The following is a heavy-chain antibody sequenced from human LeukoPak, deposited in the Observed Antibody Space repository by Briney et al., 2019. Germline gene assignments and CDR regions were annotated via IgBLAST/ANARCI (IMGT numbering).Heavy chain of an antibody. CDR3: AYSSGYQQH. V-gene: IGHV4-34*01. J-gene: IGHJ1*01. CDR1: GGSFSDYY. CDR2: INHSGST. D-gene: IGHD3-22*01. Sequence: PSETLSLTCAVHGGSFSDYYWSWIRQSPGKGLEWIGEINHSGSTNYNPSLKSRVTISIDTSKNQFSLKLISVTAADTAVYYCAYSSGYQQHWGQGTLVTVSS.